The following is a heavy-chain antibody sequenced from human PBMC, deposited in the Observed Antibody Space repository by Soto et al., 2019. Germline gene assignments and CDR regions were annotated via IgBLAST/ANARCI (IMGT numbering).Heavy chain of an antibody. D-gene: IGHD3-22*01. CDR2: VYYSGKS. CDR1: GGSIITNSHY. CDR3: ARQSVIYYEDSSGSAYFDY. J-gene: IGHJ4*02. V-gene: IGHV4-39*01. Sequence: SETLSLTCTVSGGSIITNSHYWGWIRQSPGKGLEWIASVYYSGKSYYNPSLKSRVTISVDTSMDQFSLRLTSATATDTAVYYCARQSVIYYEDSSGSAYFDYWGRGTLVTVSS.